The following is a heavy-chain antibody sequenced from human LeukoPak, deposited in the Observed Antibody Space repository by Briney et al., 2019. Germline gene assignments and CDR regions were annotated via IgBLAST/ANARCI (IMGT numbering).Heavy chain of an antibody. D-gene: IGHD3-3*01. CDR2: IYHSGST. J-gene: IGHJ4*02. CDR1: GYSISSGYY. V-gene: IGHV4-38-2*02. Sequence: SETLSLTCTVSGYSISSGYYWGWIRQPPGKGLEWIGSIYHSGSTYYNPSLKSRVTISVDTSKNQFSLKLSSVTAADTAAYYCARGRYDFWSGYLYYFDYWGQGTLVTVSS. CDR3: ARGRYDFWSGYLYYFDY.